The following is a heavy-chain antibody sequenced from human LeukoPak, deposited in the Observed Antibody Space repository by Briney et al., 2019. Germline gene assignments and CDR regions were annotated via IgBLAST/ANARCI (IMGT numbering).Heavy chain of an antibody. CDR2: IWYDGSEK. V-gene: IGHV3-33*03. D-gene: IGHD1-1*01. CDR3: ATYNSGTIDH. CDR1: GFTFSSYV. Sequence: GGSLRLSCEGSGFTFSSYVMHWVRQAPGKGLEWVAVIWYDGSEKYYADSVKGRFTVSRDNSKNMLYLQMDSLRAEDTALYYCATYNSGTIDHCGQGTLVTVSS. J-gene: IGHJ4*02.